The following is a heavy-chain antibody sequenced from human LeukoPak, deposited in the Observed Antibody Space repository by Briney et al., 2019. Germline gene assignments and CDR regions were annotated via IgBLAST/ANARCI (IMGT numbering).Heavy chain of an antibody. Sequence: GGSLRLSCAASGFTFSSYAMHWVRQAPGKGLEYVSAISSNGGSTYYANSVKGRFTISRDNSKNTLYLQMGSLRAEDKAVYYCAKGLSGSYNWYFDLWGRGTLVTVSS. CDR3: AKGLSGSYNWYFDL. CDR2: ISSNGGST. V-gene: IGHV3-64*01. CDR1: GFTFSSYA. D-gene: IGHD1-26*01. J-gene: IGHJ2*01.